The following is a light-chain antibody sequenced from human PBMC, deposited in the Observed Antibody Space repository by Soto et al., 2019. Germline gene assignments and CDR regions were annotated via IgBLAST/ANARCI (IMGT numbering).Light chain of an antibody. CDR3: SSYAGSHTRWV. CDR1: SSDVGGYNY. V-gene: IGLV2-8*01. Sequence: QSALTQPPSASGSPGQSVTISCTGTSSDVGGYNYVSWYQQHPGKAPKLMIYEVSKRPSGVPDRFSGSKSGNTASLTVSGLQAEDEDDYYCSSYAGSHTRWVFGGGTKLTVL. J-gene: IGLJ2*01. CDR2: EVS.